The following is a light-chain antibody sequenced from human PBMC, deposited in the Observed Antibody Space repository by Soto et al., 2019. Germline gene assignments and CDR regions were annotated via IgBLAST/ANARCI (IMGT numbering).Light chain of an antibody. CDR3: QQRSNWSWT. CDR2: AAS. CDR1: QSVSSY. J-gene: IGKJ1*01. Sequence: EVVLTQSPGTLSLSPGERATLSCRASQSVSSYYLAWYQQKPGQAPRLLIYAASNRATGIPARFSGSGSGTDFTLTISSLEPEDFAVYYCQQRSNWSWTFGQGTKVDIK. V-gene: IGKV3-11*01.